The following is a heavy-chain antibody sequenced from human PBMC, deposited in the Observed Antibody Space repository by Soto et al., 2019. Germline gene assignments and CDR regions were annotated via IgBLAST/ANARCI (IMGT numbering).Heavy chain of an antibody. V-gene: IGHV4-34*01. CDR1: GGSFSGYY. D-gene: IGHD3-16*01. CDR3: ASGRPVMITFGGVIQKWGSYGMDV. Sequence: QVQLQQWGAGLLKPSETLSLTCAVYGGSFSGYYWSWIRQPPGKGLEWIGEINHSGSTNYNPSLKSRVTISVDTSKNQFSRKLSSVTAADTAVYYCASGRPVMITFGGVIQKWGSYGMDVWGQGTTVTVSS. CDR2: INHSGST. J-gene: IGHJ6*02.